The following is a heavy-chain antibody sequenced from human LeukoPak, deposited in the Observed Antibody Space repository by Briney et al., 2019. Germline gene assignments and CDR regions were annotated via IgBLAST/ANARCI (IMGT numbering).Heavy chain of an antibody. Sequence: SETLSLTCTVSGGSISGYYWSWIRQPPGKGLEWIGYIYYSGSTNYNPSLKSRVTISVDTSQNQFSLKLSSVTAADTAVYYCARHIGGSGSHDAFDIWGQGTLVTVSS. CDR2: IYYSGST. CDR1: GGSISGYY. J-gene: IGHJ3*02. CDR3: ARHIGGSGSHDAFDI. V-gene: IGHV4-59*08. D-gene: IGHD3-10*01.